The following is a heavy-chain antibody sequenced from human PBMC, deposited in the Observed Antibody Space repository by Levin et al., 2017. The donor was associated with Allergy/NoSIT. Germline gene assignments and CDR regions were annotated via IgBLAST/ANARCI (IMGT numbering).Heavy chain of an antibody. CDR1: GFTFSNFY. CDR3: ARESLGHCTGGSCSFDY. D-gene: IGHD2-15*01. J-gene: IGHJ4*02. Sequence: GGSLRLSCAASGFTFSNFYLHWVRQAPGKGLVWVSRVSPDGSSTNYADSVKGRFTISRDNAKNSLYLQMNSLRAEDTAVYYCARESLGHCTGGSCSFDYWGQGTLVTISS. V-gene: IGHV3-74*01. CDR2: VSPDGSST.